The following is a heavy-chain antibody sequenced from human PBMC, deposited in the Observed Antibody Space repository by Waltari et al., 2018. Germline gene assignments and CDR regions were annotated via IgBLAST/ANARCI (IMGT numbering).Heavy chain of an antibody. J-gene: IGHJ4*02. CDR2: ISSSGSAI. CDR1: GFSLKSFE. D-gene: IGHD6-6*01. Sequence: EVQLVESGGGLGQPGGSLRISCAASGFSLKSFEMHWVRQAPGKGLEWVSHISSSGSAIYHADSVKGRFTISRDNAKNSLYLQMNNLRVDDTAIYYCAKGQFSTTSGCDYWGQGTLVTVSS. CDR3: AKGQFSTTSGCDY. V-gene: IGHV3-48*03.